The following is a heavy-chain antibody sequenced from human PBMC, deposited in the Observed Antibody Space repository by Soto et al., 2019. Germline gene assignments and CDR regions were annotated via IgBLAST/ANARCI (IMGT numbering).Heavy chain of an antibody. J-gene: IGHJ6*02. V-gene: IGHV3-53*01. CDR3: AREITFYSGSGSYRKAYGMDV. CDR1: GFTVSTNY. D-gene: IGHD3-10*01. CDR2: IYRSGST. Sequence: PGGSLRLSCAASGFTVSTNYMSWVRQAPGKGLEWVSIIYRSGSTYYADSVKGRFTISRDNSKNTLYLQMNSLRAEDTAVYYCAREITFYSGSGSYRKAYGMDVWGQGTTVTVSS.